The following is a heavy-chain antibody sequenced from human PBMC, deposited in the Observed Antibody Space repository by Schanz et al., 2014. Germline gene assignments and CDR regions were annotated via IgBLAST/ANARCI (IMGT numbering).Heavy chain of an antibody. V-gene: IGHV4-34*12. CDR2: VFHSGIS. Sequence: VQLLQSGGALVQPGGSLRLSCAASGFTFSGYAMSWVRQPPGKGLEWIGEVFHSGISNSNPSLKTRVTISLDKSKNQFSMKLKSVTAADTAVYFCARFRESANFGDEETGSLNYFDSWGQGAL. J-gene: IGHJ4*02. CDR1: GFTFSGYAM. CDR3: ARFRESANFGDEETGSLNYFDS. D-gene: IGHD4-17*01.